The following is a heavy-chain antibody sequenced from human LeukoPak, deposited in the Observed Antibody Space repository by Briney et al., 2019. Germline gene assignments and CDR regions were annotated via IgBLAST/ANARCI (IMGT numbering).Heavy chain of an antibody. Sequence: GGSLRLSCVASGFTLKAYAMHWVRQAPGKGREWVAFIMYDGRSKSIGDSVKGRFIISRDNPSNTLYLEMNSLRVEDTAVYYCAKGFRLNDFSFESWGQGTLVTVSS. CDR3: AKGFRLNDFSFES. J-gene: IGHJ4*02. D-gene: IGHD2-21*02. CDR1: GFTLKAYA. V-gene: IGHV3-30*02. CDR2: IMYDGRSK.